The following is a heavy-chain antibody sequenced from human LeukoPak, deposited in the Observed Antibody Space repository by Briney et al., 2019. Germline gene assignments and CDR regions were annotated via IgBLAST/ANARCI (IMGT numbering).Heavy chain of an antibody. V-gene: IGHV3-74*01. CDR2: INSDGSST. CDR3: AGGPWRSDTGGYVFDY. J-gene: IGHJ4*02. Sequence: GGSLRLSCAASRFTFSTYWMHWVRQAPGKGLVWVSRINSDGSSTRYADSVKGRFTISRDNAKNTLYLQMNSLRADDTAVYYCAGGPWRSDTGGYVFDYWGQGTLVTVSS. D-gene: IGHD3-22*01. CDR1: RFTFSTYW.